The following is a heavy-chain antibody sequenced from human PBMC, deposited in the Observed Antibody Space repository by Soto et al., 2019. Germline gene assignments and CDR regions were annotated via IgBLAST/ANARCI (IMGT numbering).Heavy chain of an antibody. CDR1: GGTFSSYT. D-gene: IGHD6-13*01. V-gene: IGHV1-69*02. J-gene: IGHJ4*02. Sequence: QVQLVQSGAEVKKPGSSVKVSCKASGGTFSSYTISWVRQAPGQGLEWMGRIIPILGIANYAQKFQGRVXIXXDKSTSTAYMELSSLRSEDTAVYYCARGVSSSWFSWGQGTLVTVSS. CDR3: ARGVSSSWFS. CDR2: IIPILGIA.